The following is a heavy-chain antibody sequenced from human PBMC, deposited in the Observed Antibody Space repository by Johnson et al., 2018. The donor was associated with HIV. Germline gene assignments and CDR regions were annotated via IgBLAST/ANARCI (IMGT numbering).Heavy chain of an antibody. D-gene: IGHD2-8*01. CDR3: ARGAFLKVYVSDDAFDI. CDR2: ISVDGNLN. CDR1: GFTFSAYW. V-gene: IGHV3-30*03. Sequence: QVQLVESGGGLVQPGGSLRLSCAASGFTFSAYWMTWVRQAPGKGPEWVAVISVDGNLNKYADSVKGRFTISRDNSKDTLYLQLNNLRAEDTAVYYCARGAFLKVYVSDDAFDIWGQGTMVTVSS. J-gene: IGHJ3*02.